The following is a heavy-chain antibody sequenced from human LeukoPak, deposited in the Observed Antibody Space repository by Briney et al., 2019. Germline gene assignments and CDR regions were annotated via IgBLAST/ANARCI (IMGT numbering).Heavy chain of an antibody. J-gene: IGHJ4*02. CDR2: IASDGNNR. Sequence: GGSLRLSCAASGFTFSSYWMNWVRQVPGKGLVWVSRIASDGNNRDYADSVKGRFTISRDNAKNTLYLQMNSLRVEDTAVYYCARGRPHGNDYWGQGTLVTVSS. CDR3: ARGRPHGNDY. D-gene: IGHD4-23*01. V-gene: IGHV3-74*01. CDR1: GFTFSSYW.